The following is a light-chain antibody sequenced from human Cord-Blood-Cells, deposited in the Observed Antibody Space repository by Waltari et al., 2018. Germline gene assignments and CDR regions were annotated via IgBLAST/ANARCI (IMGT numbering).Light chain of an antibody. CDR1: SSDVGGYNY. CDR3: SSYTSSSTWV. V-gene: IGLV2-14*01. CDR2: EVS. J-gene: IGLJ3*02. Sequence: QSALTQPASVSGSPGQSITISCTGTSSDVGGYNYVSWYQQHTGKAPKLMIYEVSNRPSGVSNRFSGSKSGNTASPTISGLQAGDEADYYCSSYTSSSTWVYGGGTKLTVL.